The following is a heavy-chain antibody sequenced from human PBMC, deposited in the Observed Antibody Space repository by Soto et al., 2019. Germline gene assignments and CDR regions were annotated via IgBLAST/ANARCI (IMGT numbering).Heavy chain of an antibody. J-gene: IGHJ4*02. CDR2: ISWNSNII. D-gene: IGHD2-15*01. Sequence: EVQLVESGGGLVQPGRSLRLSCAASGFTFDDYAMHWVRRVPGKGLEWVSSISWNSNIIGYADSVKGRFTISRDNAKNSLYLQMNSLRPEDTALYYCAKGGPDGFCSGGRCYFDYCGQGTLVNVSS. V-gene: IGHV3-9*01. CDR1: GFTFDDYA. CDR3: AKGGPDGFCSGGRCYFDY.